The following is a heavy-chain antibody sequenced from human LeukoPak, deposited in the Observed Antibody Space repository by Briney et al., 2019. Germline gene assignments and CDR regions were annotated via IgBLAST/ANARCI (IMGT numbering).Heavy chain of an antibody. CDR1: GFTFSSYW. J-gene: IGHJ4*02. D-gene: IGHD6-6*01. Sequence: GGSLRLSCAASGFTFSSYWMHWVRQAPGKGLGWVSPINSDRSSTTYADSVKGRFTTSRDNAKNTLYLQMKSLRAEHTAVYYCVAIAARLGADYWRQGTLV. CDR2: INSDRSST. CDR3: VAIAARLGADY. V-gene: IGHV3-74*03.